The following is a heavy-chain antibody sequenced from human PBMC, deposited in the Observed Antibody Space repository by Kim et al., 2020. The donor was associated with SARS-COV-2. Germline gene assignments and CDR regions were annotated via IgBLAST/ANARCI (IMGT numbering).Heavy chain of an antibody. V-gene: IGHV4-30-2*04. Sequence: YKPPLKRRVDISVDTSKNQFARKGSSVTAADTAVYYCASYSSGSYASLDYWGQGTLVTVSS. J-gene: IGHJ4*02. D-gene: IGHD6-19*01. CDR3: ASYSSGSYASLDY.